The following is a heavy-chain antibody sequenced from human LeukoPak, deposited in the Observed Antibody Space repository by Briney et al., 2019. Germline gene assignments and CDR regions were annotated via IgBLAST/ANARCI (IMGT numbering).Heavy chain of an antibody. V-gene: IGHV1-8*03. CDR3: ARALYDYGDYNYYYYYYMDV. Sequence: ASVKVSCKASGYTFTSYDINWVRQATGQGLEWMGWMNPNSGNTGYAQKFQGRVTITRNTSISTAYMELSSLRSEDTAVYYCARALYDYGDYNYYYYYYMDVWGKGTTVTVSS. D-gene: IGHD4-17*01. J-gene: IGHJ6*03. CDR1: GYTFTSYD. CDR2: MNPNSGNT.